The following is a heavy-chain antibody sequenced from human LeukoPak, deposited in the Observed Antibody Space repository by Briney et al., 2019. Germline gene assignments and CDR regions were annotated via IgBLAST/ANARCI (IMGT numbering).Heavy chain of an antibody. D-gene: IGHD3-22*01. CDR3: ARAVVLYYDGSGYSTRFDY. Sequence: PSETLSLTCTVSGGSISSYYWSWIRQPPGKGLEWSGYIYYKGSTNYTPSLKRRVTISLDTSKNQFSLKLRSVTAADTAMYYCARAVVLYYDGSGYSTRFDYWGQGTLVTVSS. V-gene: IGHV4-59*01. J-gene: IGHJ4*02. CDR1: GGSISSYY. CDR2: IYYKGST.